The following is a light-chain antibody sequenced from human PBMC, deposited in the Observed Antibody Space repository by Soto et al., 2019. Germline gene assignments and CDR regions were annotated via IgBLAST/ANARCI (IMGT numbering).Light chain of an antibody. CDR3: QSYDSSLSGSHVV. CDR1: SSNSGAGYD. CDR2: GNS. Sequence: QSVLTQLPSVSGAPGQRVTISCTGSSSNSGAGYDVHWYQQLPGTAPKLLIYGNSNRPSGVPDRFSGSKSGTSASLAITGLQAEDEADYYCQSYDSSLSGSHVVFGGGTKLTVL. V-gene: IGLV1-40*01. J-gene: IGLJ2*01.